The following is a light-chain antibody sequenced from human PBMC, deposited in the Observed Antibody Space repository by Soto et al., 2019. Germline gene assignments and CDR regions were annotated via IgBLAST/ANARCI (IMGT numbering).Light chain of an antibody. J-gene: IGLJ2*01. CDR1: SSDVGDYSF. Sequence: QSALTQPRSVSGSPGQSVAISCAGTSSDVGDYSFVSWYQQHPGNAPKLMIYDVSKRPSGVPDRFSGSKSGNTASLIISGLQTDDEADYYCCSYAANFLVLGGGTKVTVL. CDR2: DVS. CDR3: CSYAANFLV. V-gene: IGLV2-11*01.